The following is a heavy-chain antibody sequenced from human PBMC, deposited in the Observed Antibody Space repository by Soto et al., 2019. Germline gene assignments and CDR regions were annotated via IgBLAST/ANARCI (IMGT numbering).Heavy chain of an antibody. Sequence: ASVKVSCKASGYTFTGYYMHWVRQAPGQGLEWMGWINPNSGGTNYAQKFQGWVTMTRDTSISTAYMGLSRLRSDDTAVYYCARDLRVVGTEYYYDSSGYGFDYWGQGTLVTVSS. CDR1: GYTFTGYY. J-gene: IGHJ4*02. D-gene: IGHD3-22*01. CDR3: ARDLRVVGTEYYYDSSGYGFDY. CDR2: INPNSGGT. V-gene: IGHV1-2*04.